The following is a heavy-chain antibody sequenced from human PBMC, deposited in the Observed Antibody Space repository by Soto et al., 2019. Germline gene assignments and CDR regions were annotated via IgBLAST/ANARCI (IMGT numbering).Heavy chain of an antibody. CDR3: AYTRWSTVTRATLYYYSYGMDV. D-gene: IGHD4-17*01. V-gene: IGHV1-46*03. CDR1: GYTFTSYY. CDR2: INPSGGST. Sequence: ASVKVSCKASGYTFTSYYMHWVRQAPGQGLEWMGIINPSGGSTSYAQKFQGRVTMTRDTSTSTVYMELSSLRSEDTAVYYCAYTRWSTVTRATLYYYSYGMDVWGQGTTVNVAS. J-gene: IGHJ6*02.